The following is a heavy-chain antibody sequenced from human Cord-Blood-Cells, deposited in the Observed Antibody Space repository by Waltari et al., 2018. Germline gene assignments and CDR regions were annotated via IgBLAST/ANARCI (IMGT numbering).Heavy chain of an antibody. J-gene: IGHJ5*02. V-gene: IGHV1-8*01. CDR1: GYTITSYD. CDR2: MNPNSGNT. CDR3: ARGITGTNWFDP. D-gene: IGHD1-7*01. Sequence: QVQLVQSGAEVEKPGASVKVSCKAYGYTITSYDSNWVRQATGQGLEWMGWMNPNSGNTGYAQKFQGRVTMTRNTSISTAYMELSSLRSEDTAVYYCARGITGTNWFDPGGQGTLVTVSS.